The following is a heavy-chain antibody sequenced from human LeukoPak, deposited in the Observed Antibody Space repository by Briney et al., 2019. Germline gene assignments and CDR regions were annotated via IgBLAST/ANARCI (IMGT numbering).Heavy chain of an antibody. CDR3: ARGPLLRYFDWSPRAYYYYGMDV. Sequence: SETPSLTCAVYGGSFSGYYWSWIRQPPGKGLEWIGEINHSGNTNYNPSLKSRVTISVDTSKNQFSLKLSSVTAADTAVYYCARGPLLRYFDWSPRAYYYYGMDVWGQGTTVTVSS. J-gene: IGHJ6*02. D-gene: IGHD3-9*01. CDR2: INHSGNT. CDR1: GGSFSGYY. V-gene: IGHV4-34*01.